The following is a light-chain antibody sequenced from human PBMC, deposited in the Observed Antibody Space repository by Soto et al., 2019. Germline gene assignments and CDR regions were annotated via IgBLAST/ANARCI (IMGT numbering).Light chain of an antibody. CDR3: QQFDDLTFI. V-gene: IGKV1-33*01. Sequence: DIKMTQSPSSLSSSVVDIVTITCQASQDINNYLNWYQQKPGKAPKLLIYDASGLDSGVPSRFSGSGSGTYFTLTISSLQPEDIATYYCQQFDDLTFIFGQGTRLEIK. CDR1: QDINNY. CDR2: DAS. J-gene: IGKJ5*01.